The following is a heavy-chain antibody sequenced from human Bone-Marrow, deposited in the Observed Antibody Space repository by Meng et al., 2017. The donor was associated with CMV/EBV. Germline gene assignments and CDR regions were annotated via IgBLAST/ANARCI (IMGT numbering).Heavy chain of an antibody. CDR1: GYTFTSYG. Sequence: ASVKVSCKASGYTFTSYGISWVRQAPGQGLEWMGWISAYNGNTNYAQKLQGRVTTTRDTSISTAYMELSRLRSDDTAVYYCAVADIVVVPAAIRLYYFDYWGQGPLVTFSS. V-gene: IGHV1-18*01. D-gene: IGHD2-2*02. CDR3: AVADIVVVPAAIRLYYFDY. CDR2: ISAYNGNT. J-gene: IGHJ4*02.